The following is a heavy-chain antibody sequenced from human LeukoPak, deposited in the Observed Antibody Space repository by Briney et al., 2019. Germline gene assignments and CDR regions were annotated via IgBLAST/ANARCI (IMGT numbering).Heavy chain of an antibody. CDR1: GFTFSNYG. J-gene: IGHJ4*02. CDR2: IRYDGNNK. CDR3: ARGGGYSYGSFDY. V-gene: IGHV3-30*02. D-gene: IGHD5-18*01. Sequence: GSLRLSFGASGFTFSNYGMLWVRQAPGKGLGWVAFIRYDGNNKLYADSMKGRFTISRDNSKNTLYLHINSLRAEDTAVYYCARGGGYSYGSFDYWGQGTLVTVSS.